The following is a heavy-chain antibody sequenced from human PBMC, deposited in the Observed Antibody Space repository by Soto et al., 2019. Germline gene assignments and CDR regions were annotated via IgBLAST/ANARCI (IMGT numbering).Heavy chain of an antibody. CDR2: ISYDGSNK. V-gene: IGHV3-30-3*01. CDR3: ATPGYCSGGSCSNGGDP. CDR1: GFTFSSYA. D-gene: IGHD2-15*01. Sequence: QVPLVESGGGVVQPGRSLRLSCAASGFTFSSYAMHWVRQAPGKGLEWVAVISYDGSNKYYADSVKGRFTISRDNSKNTLYLQMNSLRAEDTAVYYCATPGYCSGGSCSNGGDPWGQGTLVTVSS. J-gene: IGHJ5*02.